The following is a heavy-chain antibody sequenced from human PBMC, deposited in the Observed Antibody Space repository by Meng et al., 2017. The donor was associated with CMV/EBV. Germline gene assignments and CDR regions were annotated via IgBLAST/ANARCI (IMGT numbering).Heavy chain of an antibody. V-gene: IGHV3-21*01. Sequence: GESLKISCAASGFTFSSYSMNWVRQAPGKGLGWVSSISSSSSYIYYADPVKGRFTISRDNAKNSLYLQMNSLRAEDTAVYYCARDLGPGSMGSGSFDYWGQGTLVTVSS. CDR3: ARDLGPGSMGSGSFDY. J-gene: IGHJ4*02. D-gene: IGHD3-22*01. CDR1: GFTFSSYS. CDR2: ISSSSSYI.